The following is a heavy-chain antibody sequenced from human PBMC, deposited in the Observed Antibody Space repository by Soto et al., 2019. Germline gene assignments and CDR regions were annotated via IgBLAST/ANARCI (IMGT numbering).Heavy chain of an antibody. Sequence: GGSLRLSCAASGFTFSIYGMHWVRQVPGKGLEWVAVISYDGSNKYYADSVKGRFTISRDNSKNTLYLQMNSLRAEDTAVYYCAKDRGIAAAGALNYWGQGTVVTV. D-gene: IGHD6-13*01. CDR2: ISYDGSNK. CDR3: AKDRGIAAAGALNY. J-gene: IGHJ4*02. V-gene: IGHV3-30*18. CDR1: GFTFSIYG.